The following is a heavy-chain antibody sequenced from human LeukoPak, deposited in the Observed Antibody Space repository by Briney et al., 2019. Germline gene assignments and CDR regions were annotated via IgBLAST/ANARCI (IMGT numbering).Heavy chain of an antibody. CDR3: ARGTGSRGYNWFDP. CDR2: INWNGGST. D-gene: IGHD1-1*01. J-gene: IGHJ5*02. CDR1: GFTFDDYG. V-gene: IGHV3-20*04. Sequence: GGSLRLSCAASGFTFDDYGMSWVRQAPGKGLEWVSGINWNGGSTGYADSVKGRFTISRDNSKNTLYLQMNSLRAEDTAVYYCARGTGSRGYNWFDPWGQGTLVTISS.